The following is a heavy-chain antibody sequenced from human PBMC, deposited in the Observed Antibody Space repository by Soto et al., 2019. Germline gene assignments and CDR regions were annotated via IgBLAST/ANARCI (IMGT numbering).Heavy chain of an antibody. CDR3: ARDSGSGSYYSHYYYYGMDV. CDR2: GST. J-gene: IGHJ6*02. V-gene: IGHV4-31*02. D-gene: IGHD3-10*01. Sequence: GSTYYNPSLKSRVTISVDTSKNQFSLKLSSVTAADTAVYYCARDSGSGSYYSHYYYYGMDVWGQGTTVIVSS.